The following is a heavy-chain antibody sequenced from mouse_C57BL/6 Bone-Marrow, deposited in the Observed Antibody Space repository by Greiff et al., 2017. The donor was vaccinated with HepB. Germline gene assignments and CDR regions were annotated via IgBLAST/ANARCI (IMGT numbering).Heavy chain of an antibody. J-gene: IGHJ1*03. CDR1: GYSITSGYY. V-gene: IGHV3-6*01. CDR3: ARANCWYFDV. CDR2: ISYDGSN. Sequence: EVQLQQSGPGLVKPSQSLSLTCSVTGYSITSGYYWNWIRQFPGNKLEWMGYISYDGSNNYNPSLKNRISITRDTSKNQFFLKLNSVTTEDTATYYCARANCWYFDVWGTGTTVTVSS. D-gene: IGHD4-1*01.